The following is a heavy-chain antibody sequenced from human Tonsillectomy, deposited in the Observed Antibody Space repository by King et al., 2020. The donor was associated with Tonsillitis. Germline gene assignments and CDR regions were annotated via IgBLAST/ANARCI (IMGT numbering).Heavy chain of an antibody. D-gene: IGHD2-2*02. CDR3: ARAPLVVPAAIRNIWFDP. CDR1: GDTFSSNT. Sequence: QLVQSGAEVKKPGSSVKVSCEASGDTFSSNTISWVRQAPGQGLEWMGGSIPIFGVANYAQKFQGRVTITADKPTSTVYMALNGLRSADTAVYFCARAPLVVPAAIRNIWFDPWGQGTLVTVSS. V-gene: IGHV1-69*14. CDR2: SIPIFGVA. J-gene: IGHJ5*02.